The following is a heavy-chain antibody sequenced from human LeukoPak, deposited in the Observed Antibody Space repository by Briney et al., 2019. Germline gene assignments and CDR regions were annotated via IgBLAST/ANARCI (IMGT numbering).Heavy chain of an antibody. V-gene: IGHV3-7*01. CDR2: IKQDGSEK. J-gene: IGHJ4*02. D-gene: IGHD3-10*01. CDR1: GFTFSSYW. Sequence: PGGSLRLSCAASGFTFSSYWMNWVRQAPGKGLEWVAHIKQDGSEKYYVDSVKGGFTISRDNAKNSLYLQMNSLRAEDTAVYYCARPRYGSGTYYPIDYWGQGTLVTVSS. CDR3: ARPRYGSGTYYPIDY.